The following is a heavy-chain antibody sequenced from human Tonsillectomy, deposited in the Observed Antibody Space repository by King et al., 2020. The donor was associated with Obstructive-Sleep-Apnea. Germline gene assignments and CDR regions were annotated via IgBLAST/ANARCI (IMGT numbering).Heavy chain of an antibody. CDR3: ARDGYGDYLKRYYFDY. J-gene: IGHJ4*02. CDR2: ISYDGSNK. CDR1: GFTFSSYV. V-gene: IGHV3-30-3*01. D-gene: IGHD4-17*01. Sequence: VQLVESGGGVGQPGRSLRLSCAASGFTFSSYVMNWVRQAPGKGLEWVAVISYDGSNKYYADSVKGRFTISRDNSKNTLYLQMNSLRAEDTAVYYCARDGYGDYLKRYYFDYWGQGTLVTVSS.